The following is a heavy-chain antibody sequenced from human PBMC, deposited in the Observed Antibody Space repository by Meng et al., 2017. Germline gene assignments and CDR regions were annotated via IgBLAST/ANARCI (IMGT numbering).Heavy chain of an antibody. J-gene: IGHJ4*02. CDR2: IYSSGST. Sequence: QVQVQEVGPSLVKLSETQAITCIGCGGFISSYYLSSIRQLVVKGVEGFGSIYSSGSTNYNPSLKSRVTMSVDTSKNQFSLKLSCVTAADTAVYYCARVRSWYHYDLDYWGQGTLVTVSS. V-gene: IGHV4-4*07. D-gene: IGHD6-13*01. CDR1: GGFISSYY. CDR3: ARVRSWYHYDLDY.